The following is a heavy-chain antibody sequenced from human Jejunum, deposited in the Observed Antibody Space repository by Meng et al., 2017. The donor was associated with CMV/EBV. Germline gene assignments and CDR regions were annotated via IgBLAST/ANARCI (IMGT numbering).Heavy chain of an antibody. CDR2: TSYDGNSQ. J-gene: IGHJ4*02. Sequence: SGFTFSSNAMHWVRQAPGKGLEWVAVTSYDGNSQYYTDSVKGRFTISRDNSDNMLYLQMNSLRADDTALYYCARDGGGFNSSPFDHWGQGTLVTVSS. CDR3: ARDGGGFNSSPFDH. V-gene: IGHV3-30*04. CDR1: GFTFSSNA. D-gene: IGHD3-16*01.